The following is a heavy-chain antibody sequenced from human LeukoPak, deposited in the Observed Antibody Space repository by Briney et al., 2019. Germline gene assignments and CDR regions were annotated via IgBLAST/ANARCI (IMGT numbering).Heavy chain of an antibody. Sequence: ASVTVSCKASGYTFTSYGISWVRQAPGQGLEWMGWISAYNGNTNYAQKLQGRVTMTTDTSTSTAYMELRSLRSDDTAVYYCARVYDILTDYMNWFDPWGQGTLVTVSS. CDR1: GYTFTSYG. D-gene: IGHD3-9*01. CDR2: ISAYNGNT. J-gene: IGHJ5*02. CDR3: ARVYDILTDYMNWFDP. V-gene: IGHV1-18*01.